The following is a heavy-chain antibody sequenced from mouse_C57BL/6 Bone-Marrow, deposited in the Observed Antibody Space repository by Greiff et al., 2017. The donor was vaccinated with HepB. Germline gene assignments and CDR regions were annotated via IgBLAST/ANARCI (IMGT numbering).Heavy chain of an antibody. CDR2: ISSGGSYT. D-gene: IGHD2-3*01. CDR3: ARQWLLRNRYFDV. CDR1: GFTFSSYG. J-gene: IGHJ1*03. V-gene: IGHV5-6*01. Sequence: EVMLVESGGDLVKPGGSLKLSCAASGFTFSSYGMSWVRQTPDKRLEWVATISSGGSYTYYPDSVKGRFTISRDNAKNTLYLQMSSLKSEDTAMYYCARQWLLRNRYFDVWGTGTTVTVSS.